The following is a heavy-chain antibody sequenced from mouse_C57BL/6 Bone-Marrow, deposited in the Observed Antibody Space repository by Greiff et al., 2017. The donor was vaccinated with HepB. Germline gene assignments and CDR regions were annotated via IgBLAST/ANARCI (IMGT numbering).Heavy chain of an antibody. J-gene: IGHJ3*01. CDR2: ISGGGGNT. CDR1: GFTFSSYT. Sequence: VQLVESGGGLVKPGGSLKLSCAASGFTFSSYTMSWVRQTPEKRLEWVATISGGGGNTYYPDSVKGRFTISRDNAKNTLYLQMSSLRSEDTALYYCARHPYSNYWFAYWGQGTLVTVSA. V-gene: IGHV5-9*01. CDR3: ARHPYSNYWFAY. D-gene: IGHD2-5*01.